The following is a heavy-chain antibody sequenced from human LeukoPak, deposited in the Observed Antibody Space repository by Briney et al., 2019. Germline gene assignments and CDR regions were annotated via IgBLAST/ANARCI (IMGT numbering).Heavy chain of an antibody. CDR3: AKRNKGGYSYGPIDY. CDR1: GLTLSDHY. J-gene: IGHJ4*02. Sequence: GGSLRLSCAASGLTLSDHYMDWVRPAPGKGLEWVSAISDSDGYTYYADSVKGRFTISRDNSKNTLYLQMNNLRVEDTAVYYCAKRNKGGYSYGPIDYWGQGTLVIVSS. CDR2: ISDSDGYT. V-gene: IGHV3-23*01. D-gene: IGHD5-18*01.